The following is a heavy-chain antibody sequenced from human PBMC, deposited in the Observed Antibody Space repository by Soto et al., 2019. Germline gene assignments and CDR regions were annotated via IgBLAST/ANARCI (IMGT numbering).Heavy chain of an antibody. J-gene: IGHJ4*02. CDR1: GFTFSSYA. CDR3: ARDRRSGSLGLFDY. CDR2: ISYDGSNK. D-gene: IGHD1-26*01. Sequence: QVQLVESGGGVVQPGRSLRLSCAASGFTFSSYAMHWVRQAPGKGLEWVAVISYDGSNKYYAASVKGRFTISRDKSKNTLYLQMNSLRAEDTAVYYCARDRRSGSLGLFDYWGQGTLVTVSS. V-gene: IGHV3-30-3*01.